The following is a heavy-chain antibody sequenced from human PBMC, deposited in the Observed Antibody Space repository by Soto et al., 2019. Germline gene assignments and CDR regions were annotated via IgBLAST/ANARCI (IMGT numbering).Heavy chain of an antibody. CDR2: IYYSWGT. D-gene: IGHD5-12*01. V-gene: IGHV4-30-4*01. J-gene: IGHJ4*02. CDR1: GGSRSSGDYY. CDR3: ARVTAGRWLQLQGHFDY. Sequence: SENLSLTCTVSGGSRSSGDYYWSWIRQPPGKGLEWIGYIYYSWGTYYNPSLKSRVTISVDTSKNQFSLKLSSLTAGDPAVYYCARVTAGRWLQLQGHFDYWCPGTLVTV.